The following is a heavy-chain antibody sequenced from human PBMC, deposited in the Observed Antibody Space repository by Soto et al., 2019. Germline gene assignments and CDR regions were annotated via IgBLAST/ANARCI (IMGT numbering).Heavy chain of an antibody. CDR3: AKGSRMWTPDY. CDR1: GYTFTDYA. D-gene: IGHD2-21*01. J-gene: IGHJ4*02. V-gene: IGHV1-3*01. Sequence: ASVKVSCKASGYTFTDYAIHWVRQAPGQRLEWMGWIAPGNGNTKYSQNFQGRVTITRDTSATTAYMELSSLRSEDTAVYYCAKGSRMWTPDYWGQATLVTV. CDR2: IAPGNGNT.